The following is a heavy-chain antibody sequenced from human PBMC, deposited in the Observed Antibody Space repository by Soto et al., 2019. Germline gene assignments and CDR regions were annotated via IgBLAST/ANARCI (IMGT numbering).Heavy chain of an antibody. D-gene: IGHD6-19*01. CDR2: IYYSGST. V-gene: IGHV4-30-4*01. Sequence: SETLSLTCTVSGGSISSGDYYWSWIRQPPGKGLEWIGYIYYSGSTYYNPSLKSRVTISVDTSKNQFSLKLSSVTAADTAVYYCARGRIAVAKNYYYYYGMDVWGQGTTVTVSS. CDR3: ARGRIAVAKNYYYYYGMDV. J-gene: IGHJ6*02. CDR1: GGSISSGDYY.